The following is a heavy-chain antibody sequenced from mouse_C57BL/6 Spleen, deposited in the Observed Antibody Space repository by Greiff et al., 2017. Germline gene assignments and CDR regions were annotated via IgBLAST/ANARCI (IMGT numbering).Heavy chain of an antibody. J-gene: IGHJ2*01. V-gene: IGHV1-72*01. CDR3: ARELYDYLFDY. Sequence: QVQLQQPGAELVQPGASVKLSCKASGYTFTSYWMHWVKQRPGRGLEWIGGIDPNSGGTKYNEKFKSKATLTVDKPSSTAYMQLSSLTSEDSAVYYCARELYDYLFDYWGQGTTLTVSS. CDR1: GYTFTSYW. CDR2: IDPNSGGT. D-gene: IGHD2-4*01.